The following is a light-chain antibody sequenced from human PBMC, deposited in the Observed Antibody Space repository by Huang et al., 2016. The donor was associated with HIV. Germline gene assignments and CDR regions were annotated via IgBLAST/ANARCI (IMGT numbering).Light chain of an antibody. CDR2: CAS. J-gene: IGKJ4*01. Sequence: DIVMTQSPDSLAVSLGEGATINCKSSQSVLYRSNNKNYFAWYQQKPGQPPKLLIYCASTRESGVPERFSGSGSGTDFTLTIRSLQAEDVAVYYCQQYYSNPLTFGGGTKVEIK. CDR3: QQYYSNPLT. V-gene: IGKV4-1*01. CDR1: QSVLYRSNNKNY.